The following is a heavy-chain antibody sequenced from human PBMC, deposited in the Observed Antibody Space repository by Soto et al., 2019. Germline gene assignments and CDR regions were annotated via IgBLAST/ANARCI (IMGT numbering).Heavy chain of an antibody. CDR2: IDPSDSYT. D-gene: IGHD3-3*01. V-gene: IGHV5-10-1*01. CDR1: GYDFTNYW. J-gene: IGHJ4*02. CDR3: TRLRYCAILGVLTPDLAS. Sequence: PGESLKSACHTSGYDFTNYWINWVRQVPGKGLEWLGRIDPSDSYTNYNPSFQGHVTISADKSISTAYLQCSILKASDSAMYDDTRLRYCAILGVLTPDLASWGQGTLVTVSS.